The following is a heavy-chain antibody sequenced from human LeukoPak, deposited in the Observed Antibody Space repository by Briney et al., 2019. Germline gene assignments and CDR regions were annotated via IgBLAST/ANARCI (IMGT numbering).Heavy chain of an antibody. J-gene: IGHJ4*02. V-gene: IGHV4-38-2*02. CDR3: ARVVVTVPDY. CDR1: GYSISSGYY. Sequence: SETLSLTCTVSGYSISSGYYWGWIRQPPGKGLEWIGSIYHSGSTYYNPSLKSRVTISVDTSKNQFSLKLSSVTAADTAVYYCARVVVTVPDYWGQGTLVTVSS. D-gene: IGHD2-21*02. CDR2: IYHSGST.